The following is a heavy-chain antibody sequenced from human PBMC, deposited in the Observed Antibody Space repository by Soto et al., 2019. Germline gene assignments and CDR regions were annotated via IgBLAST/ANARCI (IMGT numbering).Heavy chain of an antibody. CDR1: GFTVSSNY. CDR3: ARTERYYFDY. CDR2: IYSGGST. J-gene: IGHJ4*02. Sequence: EVQLVESGGGLVQPGGSPRLSCAASGFTVSSNYMSWVRQAPGKGLEWVSVIYSGGSTYYADSVKGRFTISRDNSKNTLYLQMNGLRAEDTAVYYCARTERYYFDYWGQGTLVTVSS. V-gene: IGHV3-66*01.